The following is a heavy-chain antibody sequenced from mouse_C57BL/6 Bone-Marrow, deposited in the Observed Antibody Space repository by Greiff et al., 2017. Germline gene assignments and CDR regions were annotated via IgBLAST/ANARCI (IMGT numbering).Heavy chain of an antibody. Sequence: VQLQQSGAELVRPGSSVKMSCKTSGYTFTSYGITWVKQRPGQGRERIGCIYIGNGYTVYNEKFKGKATLTSDTSSRTAYMQLSSLTSEDSAIYFCARSYVFSYDGYLFDYWGQGTTLTVSS. CDR3: ARSYVFSYDGYLFDY. CDR1: GYTFTSYG. CDR2: IYIGNGYT. J-gene: IGHJ2*01. D-gene: IGHD2-3*01. V-gene: IGHV1-58*01.